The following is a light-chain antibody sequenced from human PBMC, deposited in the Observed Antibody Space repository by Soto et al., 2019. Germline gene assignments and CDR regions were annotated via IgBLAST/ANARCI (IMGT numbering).Light chain of an antibody. CDR2: GAS. J-gene: IGKJ3*01. CDR3: QQFGSSPGFT. V-gene: IGKV3-20*01. CDR1: QSINSRY. Sequence: EIVLTQSPGTLSLSPGERATLSCRASQSINSRYLAWYQQKPGQAPRLLIYGASSRATGIPDRFSGSGIGTDFTLPISSLEPEDFAVYYCQQFGSSPGFTFGPGTIVDIK.